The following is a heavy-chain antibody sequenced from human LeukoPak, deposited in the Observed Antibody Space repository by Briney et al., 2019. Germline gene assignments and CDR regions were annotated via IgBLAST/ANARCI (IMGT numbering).Heavy chain of an antibody. J-gene: IGHJ4*02. Sequence: SETLSLTCAVYGGSFRGYYWSWIRQPPGKGLEWIGEINHSGSTNYNPSLKSRVIISVDTSKKQSSLKLSSVTAADTAVYYCARTRGYAFDYWGQGTLVTVSS. CDR3: ARTRGYAFDY. CDR1: GGSFRGYY. D-gene: IGHD5-18*01. CDR2: INHSGST. V-gene: IGHV4-34*01.